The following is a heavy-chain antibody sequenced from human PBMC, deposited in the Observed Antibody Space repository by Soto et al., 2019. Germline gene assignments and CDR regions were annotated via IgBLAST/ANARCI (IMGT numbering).Heavy chain of an antibody. Sequence: ASVKVSCKASGYTFTSYYMHWVRQAPGQGLEWMGIINPSGGSTSYAQKFQGRDTITRDTSTSTVSRELSSLRSEDRAVHSCARERTSIEAADYWGQGTLVTVSS. J-gene: IGHJ4*02. D-gene: IGHD6-13*01. V-gene: IGHV1-46*01. CDR1: GYTFTSYY. CDR2: INPSGGST. CDR3: ARERTSIEAADY.